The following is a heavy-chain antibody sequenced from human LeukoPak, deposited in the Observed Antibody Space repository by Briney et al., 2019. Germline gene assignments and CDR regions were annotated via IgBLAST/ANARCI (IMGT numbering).Heavy chain of an antibody. CDR2: INHSGST. Sequence: PSETLSLTCAVYGGSFSGYYWSWIRQPPGKGLEWIGEINHSGSTNYNPSLKSRVTISVDTSKNQFSLKLSSVTAADTAVYYCARWLGYSYNYFDYWGQGTLVTVSS. D-gene: IGHD5-18*01. CDR1: GGSFSGYY. V-gene: IGHV4-34*01. CDR3: ARWLGYSYNYFDY. J-gene: IGHJ4*02.